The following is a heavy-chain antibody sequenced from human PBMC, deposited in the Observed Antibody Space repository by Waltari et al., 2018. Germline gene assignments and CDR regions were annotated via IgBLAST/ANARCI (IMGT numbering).Heavy chain of an antibody. Sequence: EVQLVESGGGLVQPGRSLRLSCAASGFNFEDYAMQWVRQAPGQGPGLCGIIDPGDSDTRYSPSFQCQVTISADKSISTAYLQWSSLKASDTTMYYCARSEGATPYYFDYWGQGTLVTVSS. V-gene: IGHV5-51*01. CDR1: GFNFEDYA. J-gene: IGHJ4*02. CDR3: ARSEGATPYYFDY. D-gene: IGHD1-26*01. CDR2: IDPGDSDT.